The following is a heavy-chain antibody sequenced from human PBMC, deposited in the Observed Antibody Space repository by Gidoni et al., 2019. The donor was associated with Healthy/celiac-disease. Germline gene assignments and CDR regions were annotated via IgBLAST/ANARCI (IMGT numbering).Heavy chain of an antibody. Sequence: QVQLQQWGAGLLKPSETLSLTCAVYGGSFSGYYWSWLRQPPGKGLEWIGEINHSGSTNYNPSLKSRVTISVDTSKNQFSLKLSSVTAAETAVYYCARRPNPSYNWNYGFYYYYGMDVWGQGTTVTVSS. J-gene: IGHJ6*02. D-gene: IGHD1-7*01. V-gene: IGHV4-34*01. CDR2: INHSGST. CDR1: GGSFSGYY. CDR3: ARRPNPSYNWNYGFYYYYGMDV.